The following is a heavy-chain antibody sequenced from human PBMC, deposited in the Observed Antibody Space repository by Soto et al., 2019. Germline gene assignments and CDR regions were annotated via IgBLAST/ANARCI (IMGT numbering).Heavy chain of an antibody. D-gene: IGHD3-16*01. V-gene: IGHV4-30-4*02. CDR1: GGTINRGDYF. CDR3: ARGGAPYNGFGP. Sequence: PSETLSLTCSVSGGTINRGDYFSSWIRQPPGKGLEWIGTIFYTGSTYYSPSLKSRASMSMDTSQNQFSLRLSSVTSADTAVYYCARGGAPYNGFGPWGQGTLVTVS. CDR2: IFYTGST. J-gene: IGHJ5*02.